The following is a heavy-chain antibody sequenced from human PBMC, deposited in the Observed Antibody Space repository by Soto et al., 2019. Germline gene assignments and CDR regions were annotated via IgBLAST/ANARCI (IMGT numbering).Heavy chain of an antibody. CDR3: ARDGRAAVDDIDAFDI. V-gene: IGHV3-48*01. CDR1: GFTFSNYR. J-gene: IGHJ3*02. Sequence: PGGSLRLSCAVSGFTFSNYRMNWVRQAPGKGLEWVSYISSSSSIIYYADSVKGRFTISRDNAKNSLYPQMNSLRAEDTAVYYCARDGRAAVDDIDAFDIWGQGTMVTVSS. D-gene: IGHD6-13*01. CDR2: ISSSSSII.